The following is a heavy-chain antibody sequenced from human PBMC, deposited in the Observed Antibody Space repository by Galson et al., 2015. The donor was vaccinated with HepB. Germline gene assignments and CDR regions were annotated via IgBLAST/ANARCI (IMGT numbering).Heavy chain of an antibody. D-gene: IGHD5-12*01. J-gene: IGHJ4*02. CDR1: GFTFSSYS. CDR2: ISSSSSYI. Sequence: SLRLSCAASGFTFSSYSMNWVRQAPGKGLEWVSSISSSSSYIYYADSVKGRFTISRDNAKNSLYLQMKSLRDEDTAVYYCARTISGYDRGFDYWGQGTLVTVSS. V-gene: IGHV3-21*01. CDR3: ARTISGYDRGFDY.